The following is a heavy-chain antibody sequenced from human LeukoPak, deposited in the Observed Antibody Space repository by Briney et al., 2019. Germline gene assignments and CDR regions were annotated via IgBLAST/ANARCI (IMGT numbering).Heavy chain of an antibody. CDR3: AKVRSPRLLWFGFDY. D-gene: IGHD3-10*01. J-gene: IGHJ4*02. CDR1: GFTFSSYG. CDR2: ISYDGSNK. V-gene: IGHV3-30*18. Sequence: GGSLRLSCAASGFTFSSYGMHWVRQAPGKGLEWVAVISYDGSNKYYADSVKGRFTISRDNSKNTLYLQMNSLRAEDTAVYYCAKVRSPRLLWFGFDYWGQGTLVTVSS.